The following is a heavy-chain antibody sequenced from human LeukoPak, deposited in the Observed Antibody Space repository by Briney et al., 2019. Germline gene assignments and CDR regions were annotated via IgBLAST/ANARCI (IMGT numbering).Heavy chain of an antibody. V-gene: IGHV4-59*11. CDR2: IYYSGST. CDR3: ARGGSGSYYYYYYYMDV. CDR1: GGSISSHY. Sequence: PSETLSLTCTVSGGSISSHYWSWIRQPPGKGLEWIGYIYYSGSTNYNPSLKSRVTISVDTSKDQFSLKLSSVTAADTAVYYCARGGSGSYYYYYYYMDVWGKGTTVTVSS. D-gene: IGHD1-26*01. J-gene: IGHJ6*03.